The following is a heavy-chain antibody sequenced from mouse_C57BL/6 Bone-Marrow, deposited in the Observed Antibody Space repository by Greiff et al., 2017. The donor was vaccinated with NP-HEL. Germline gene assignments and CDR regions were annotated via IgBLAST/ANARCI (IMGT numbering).Heavy chain of an antibody. J-gene: IGHJ2*01. Sequence: VHVKQSGPELVKPGDSVKISCKASGYSFTGYFMNWVMQSHGKSLEWIGRINPYNGDTFYNQKFKGKATLTVDKSSSTAHMELRSLTSEDSAVYYCARRGTVVATPYYFDYWGQGTTLTVSS. D-gene: IGHD1-1*01. CDR3: ARRGTVVATPYYFDY. V-gene: IGHV1-20*01. CDR2: INPYNGDT. CDR1: GYSFTGYF.